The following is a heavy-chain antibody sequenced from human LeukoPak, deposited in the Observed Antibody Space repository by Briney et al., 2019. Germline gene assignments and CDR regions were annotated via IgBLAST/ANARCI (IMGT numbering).Heavy chain of an antibody. Sequence: ASVKVSCKASGYTFTGYYMHWVRQAPGQGLEWMGWINPNSGGTNYAQKFQGKVTMTRDTSISTAYMELSRLRSDDTAVYYCARTVYGDLDAFDIWGQGTMVTVSS. J-gene: IGHJ3*02. CDR3: ARTVYGDLDAFDI. D-gene: IGHD4-17*01. CDR1: GYTFTGYY. V-gene: IGHV1-2*02. CDR2: INPNSGGT.